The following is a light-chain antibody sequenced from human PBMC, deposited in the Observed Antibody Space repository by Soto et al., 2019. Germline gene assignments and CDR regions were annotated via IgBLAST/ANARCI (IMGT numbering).Light chain of an antibody. CDR2: DVS. CDR3: SSYTSSSSVV. CDR1: SSDVGGYDY. J-gene: IGLJ2*01. Sequence: QAASVSGSPGQSITISCTGTSSDVGGYDYVSWYQHHPGKAPKLMIYDVSNRPSGVSNRFSGSKSGNTASLTISGLQAADEADYYCSSYTSSSSVVFGGGTKLTVL. V-gene: IGLV2-14*03.